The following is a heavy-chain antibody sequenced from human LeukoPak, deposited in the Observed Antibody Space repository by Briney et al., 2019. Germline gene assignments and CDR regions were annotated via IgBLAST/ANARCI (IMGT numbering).Heavy chain of an antibody. CDR2: IKQDASEE. V-gene: IGHV3-7*01. Sequence: TGGSLRLSCAASGFTFAGYWISWVRQAPGKGLEWVANIKQDASEEYYVDSVKGRFTISRDNAKNSLYLQMNNLRAEDTAVYYCVRDRGRASVDYWGQGTLVTVSS. D-gene: IGHD1-26*01. CDR1: GFTFAGYW. J-gene: IGHJ4*02. CDR3: VRDRGRASVDY.